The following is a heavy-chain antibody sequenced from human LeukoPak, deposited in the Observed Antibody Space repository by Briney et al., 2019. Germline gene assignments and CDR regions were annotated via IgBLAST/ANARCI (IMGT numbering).Heavy chain of an antibody. D-gene: IGHD1-26*01. CDR1: GFTVSSNY. J-gene: IGHJ4*02. Sequence: GGSLRLSCAASGFTVSSNYMTWVRQAPGEGLEWVSVIYNGGGTNYEDSVKGRFTISRDNSKNTLYLHMNSLRAEDTAVYYCARGVVGATYTYYFDYWGQGTLVTVSS. CDR2: IYNGGGT. V-gene: IGHV3-53*01. CDR3: ARGVVGATYTYYFDY.